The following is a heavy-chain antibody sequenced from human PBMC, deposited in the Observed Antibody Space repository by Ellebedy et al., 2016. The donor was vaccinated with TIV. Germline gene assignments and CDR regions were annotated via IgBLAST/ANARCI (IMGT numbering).Heavy chain of an antibody. J-gene: IGHJ5*02. CDR1: GFSLTSSGVG. Sequence: SGPTLVKPTQTLTLTCSFSGFSLTSSGVGVGWIRQAPGEALELLAHSYSNDEKSYSTSLKSRLGISRDTSKSQVVLTMTNMDPVDTGTYYCARMRVGVVTTLNWFDPWGQGTLVTVSS. CDR3: ARMRVGVVTTLNWFDP. CDR2: SYSNDEK. V-gene: IGHV2-26*01. D-gene: IGHD2-21*02.